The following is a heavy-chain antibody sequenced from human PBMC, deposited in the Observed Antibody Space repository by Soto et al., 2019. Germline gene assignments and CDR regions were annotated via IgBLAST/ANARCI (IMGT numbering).Heavy chain of an antibody. J-gene: IGHJ6*02. CDR3: ARGRQGSRLVMVRGGVRTGNGMDV. D-gene: IGHD3-10*01. Sequence: QVQLQQWGAGLLKPSETLSLTCAVYDGSFSGYSWSWIRQPPGKGLEWIGEISDSGNTNYNPSLKSRVTISVDTSKNQFSLNLSSVTAAETAVYYCARGRQGSRLVMVRGGVRTGNGMDVWGQGTTVTVSS. CDR1: DGSFSGYS. CDR2: ISDSGNT. V-gene: IGHV4-34*01.